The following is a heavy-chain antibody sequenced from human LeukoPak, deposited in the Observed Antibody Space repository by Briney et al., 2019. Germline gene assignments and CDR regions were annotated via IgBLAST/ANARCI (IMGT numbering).Heavy chain of an antibody. Sequence: ASVKVSCKASGYTFTSYDINWVRQATGQGLEWMGWINPNSGNTGYAQKFQGRVTITRNTSISTADMELSSLRSEDTAVYYCARVTVVVPPTQIWFDPWGQGTLVTVSS. J-gene: IGHJ5*02. CDR2: INPNSGNT. D-gene: IGHD2-2*01. CDR3: ARVTVVVPPTQIWFDP. V-gene: IGHV1-8*03. CDR1: GYTFTSYD.